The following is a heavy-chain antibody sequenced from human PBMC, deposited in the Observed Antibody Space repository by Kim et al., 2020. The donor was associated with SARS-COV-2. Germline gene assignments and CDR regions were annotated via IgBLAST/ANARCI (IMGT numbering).Heavy chain of an antibody. D-gene: IGHD3-3*01. CDR3: ARDLGSHVLEWLLDY. Sequence: GGSLRLSCAASGFTFSSYAMHWVRQAPGKGLEWVAVISYDGSNKYYADSVKGRFTISRDNSKNTLYLQMNSLTAEDTAVYYCARDLGSHVLEWLLDYWG. CDR2: ISYDGSNK. CDR1: GFTFSSYA. V-gene: IGHV3-30-3*01. J-gene: IGHJ4*01.